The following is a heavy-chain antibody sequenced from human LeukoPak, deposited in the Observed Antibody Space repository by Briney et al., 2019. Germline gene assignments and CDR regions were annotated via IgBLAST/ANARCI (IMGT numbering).Heavy chain of an antibody. D-gene: IGHD3-22*01. V-gene: IGHV3-23*01. CDR2: IRGSGGST. CDR3: AKDRSYYYDSSGYPHF. J-gene: IGHJ3*01. Sequence: PGGSLRLSCAASGFTFSSYAMSWVRQAPGKGLEWVSAIRGSGGSTYYADSVKGRFTISRDNSKNTLYLQMNSLRAEDTAVYYCAKDRSYYYDSSGYPHFWGQGTMVTVSS. CDR1: GFTFSSYA.